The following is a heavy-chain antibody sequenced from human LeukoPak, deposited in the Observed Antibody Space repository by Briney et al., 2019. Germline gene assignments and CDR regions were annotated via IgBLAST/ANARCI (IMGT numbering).Heavy chain of an antibody. CDR3: GTHAGRTGSDD. Sequence: PGGSLRLSCATSGFIFSGYYMSWIRQAPGKGLEWVSYISGSGNDISYADSVKGRFTISRDNAKGSLYLQMNSLRAADTAVYYCGTHAGRTGSDDWGQGTLVPVSS. CDR2: ISGSGNDI. J-gene: IGHJ4*02. CDR1: GFIFSGYY. V-gene: IGHV3-11*01. D-gene: IGHD3/OR15-3a*01.